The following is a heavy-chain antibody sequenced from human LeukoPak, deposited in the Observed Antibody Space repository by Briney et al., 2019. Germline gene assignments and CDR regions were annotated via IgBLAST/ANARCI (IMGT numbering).Heavy chain of an antibody. D-gene: IGHD1-26*01. CDR1: GDSVSSNSAA. J-gene: IGHJ3*02. CDR3: KGGTGSSDAFDI. CDR2: TYYKSKWYN. V-gene: IGHV6-1*01. Sequence: SQTLSLTCAISGDSVSSNSAAWNWIRQSPSRGLEWLGRTYYKSKWYNDYAVSVKSRIIINPDTSKNQFSLQLNSVTPEDTAVYYCKGGTGSSDAFDIWGQGTMDTVSS.